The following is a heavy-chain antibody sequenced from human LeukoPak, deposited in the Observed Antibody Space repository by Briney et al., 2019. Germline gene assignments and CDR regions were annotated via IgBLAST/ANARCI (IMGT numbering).Heavy chain of an antibody. J-gene: IGHJ4*02. D-gene: IGHD5/OR15-5a*01. CDR2: INPNHGGT. Sequence: ASVKVSCKASGYSFTDYYINWVRQAPGQGLEWMGWINPNHGGTHYAQKFQGRVTMTRDTSITTAYMELSSLRSDDTAVFYCGIYSVEYGPWFPDYWGQGTLVTVSS. CDR1: GYSFTDYY. V-gene: IGHV1-2*02. CDR3: GIYSVEYGPWFPDY.